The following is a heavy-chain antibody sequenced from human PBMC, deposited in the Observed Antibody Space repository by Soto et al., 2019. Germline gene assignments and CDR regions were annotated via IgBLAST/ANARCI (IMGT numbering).Heavy chain of an antibody. D-gene: IGHD2-2*01. V-gene: IGHV1-46*01. CDR3: ARGLGGPAVNYYYYGMDV. J-gene: IGHJ6*02. Sequence: ASVKVSCKASGYTFTSYYMHWVRQAPGQGLEWMGIINPSRGSTSYAQKFQGRVTRTRDTSTSTVYMELSSLRSEDTAVYYCARGLGGPAVNYYYYGMDVRGQGTTVTVSS. CDR2: INPSRGST. CDR1: GYTFTSYY.